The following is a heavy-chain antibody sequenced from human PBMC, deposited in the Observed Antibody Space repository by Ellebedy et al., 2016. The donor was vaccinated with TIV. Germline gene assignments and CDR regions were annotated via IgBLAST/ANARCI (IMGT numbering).Heavy chain of an antibody. V-gene: IGHV4-30-4*01. J-gene: IGHJ6*02. CDR3: ARGGEYCSSTSCYGVMDV. D-gene: IGHD2-2*01. Sequence: SETLSLTXTVSGGSISSGDSYWSWIRQPPGKGLEWIGYIYYSGSTYYNPSLKSRVTISVDTSKNQFSLKLSSVTAADTAVYYCARGGEYCSSTSCYGVMDVWGQGTTVTVSS. CDR1: GGSISSGDSY. CDR2: IYYSGST.